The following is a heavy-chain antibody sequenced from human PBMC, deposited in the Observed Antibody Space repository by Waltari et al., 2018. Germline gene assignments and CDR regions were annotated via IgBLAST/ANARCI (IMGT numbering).Heavy chain of an antibody. V-gene: IGHV4-39*07. CDR1: GGSISSSSYY. CDR2: IYYSGST. J-gene: IGHJ4*02. Sequence: QLQLQESGPGLVKPSETLSLTCTVSGGSISSSSYYWGWIRQPPGKGLEWIGSIYYSGSTYYNPSLKSRVTISVDTSKNQFSLKLSSVTAADTAVYYCARGDTAMVLFDYWGQGTLVTVSS. CDR3: ARGDTAMVLFDY. D-gene: IGHD5-18*01.